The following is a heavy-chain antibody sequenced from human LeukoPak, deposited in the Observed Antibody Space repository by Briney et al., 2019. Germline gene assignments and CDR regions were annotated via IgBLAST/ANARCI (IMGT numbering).Heavy chain of an antibody. CDR1: GFSFSVYG. Sequence: GSLRLSCAACGFSFSVYGMQWVRQAPGKGLEWVAIISYDGSNAYYGDSVKGRFTISRDNSKNTVYLQMNSLRAEDTAVYYCAKSLLPIVVVPAAMADWGQGTLVTVSS. CDR2: ISYDGSNA. J-gene: IGHJ4*02. V-gene: IGHV3-30*18. CDR3: AKSLLPIVVVPAAMAD. D-gene: IGHD2-2*01.